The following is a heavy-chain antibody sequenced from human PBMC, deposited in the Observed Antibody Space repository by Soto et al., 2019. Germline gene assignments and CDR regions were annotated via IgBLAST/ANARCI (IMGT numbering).Heavy chain of an antibody. CDR1: GYTFTNYG. D-gene: IGHD2-15*01. CDR2: ISAYNGNT. J-gene: IGHJ5*02. V-gene: IGHV1-18*01. CDR3: VRGGVGYCSGGSCPRSWFDP. Sequence: QVQLVQSGAEVKKPGASVKVSCKASGYTFTNYGITWVRQAPGEGLEWMGWISAYNGNTDYAQNFQGRVTMTTDTSTSTADMEMRSLRSDDTAVYYCVRGGVGYCSGGSCPRSWFDPWGQGTLLTVSS.